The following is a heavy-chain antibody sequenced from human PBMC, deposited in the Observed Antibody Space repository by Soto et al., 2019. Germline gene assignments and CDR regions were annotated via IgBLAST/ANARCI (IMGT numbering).Heavy chain of an antibody. D-gene: IGHD6-6*01. J-gene: IGHJ4*02. CDR1: VFTFSSYG. CDR3: ARDRRISNIAARNTIDY. CDR2: IWYDGSNK. Sequence: WWSLRLSCSASVFTFSSYGMHWFRQAPGKGLEWVAVIWYDGSNKYYADSVKGRFTISRDNSKNTLYLQMNSLRAEDTAVYYCARDRRISNIAARNTIDYWGQGTLVTVS. V-gene: IGHV3-33*01.